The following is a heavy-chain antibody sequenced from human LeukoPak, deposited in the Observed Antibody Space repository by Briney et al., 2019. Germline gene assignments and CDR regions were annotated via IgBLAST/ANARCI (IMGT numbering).Heavy chain of an antibody. D-gene: IGHD3-3*01. J-gene: IGHJ4*02. CDR3: ARNSYDFCSGSFDY. Sequence: ASVKVSCKASGDTFSSYAISWVRQARGQGLEWMGRIIPIFGTANYAQKFQGRVTITTDESTSTAYMELSSLRSEDTDVYYCARNSYDFCSGSFDYWGQGTLVTVSS. CDR1: GDTFSSYA. CDR2: IIPIFGTA. V-gene: IGHV1-69*05.